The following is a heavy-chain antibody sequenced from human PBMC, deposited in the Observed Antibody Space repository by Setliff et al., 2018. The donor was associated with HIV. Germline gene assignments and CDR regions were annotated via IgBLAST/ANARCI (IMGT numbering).Heavy chain of an antibody. CDR2: IWYDGSNK. J-gene: IGHJ3*02. CDR3: ARPTGYSSSWYPLDAFDI. Sequence: GGSLRLSCAASGFTFSSYGMHRVRQAPGKGLEWVAVIWYDGSNKYFADSVTGRFTISRDNSKNTLYLQMNSLRAEDTAVYYCARPTGYSSSWYPLDAFDIWGQGTMVTVSS. D-gene: IGHD6-13*01. V-gene: IGHV3-33*01. CDR1: GFTFSSYG.